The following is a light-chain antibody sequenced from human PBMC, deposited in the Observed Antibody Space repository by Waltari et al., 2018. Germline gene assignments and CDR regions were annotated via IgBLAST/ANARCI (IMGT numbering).Light chain of an antibody. CDR2: VTSDGSH. CDR3: QTGGHGTWV. V-gene: IGLV4-69*01. J-gene: IGLJ3*02. Sequence: QLVLTQSPSASASLGASVKLTCTLSSGHSTNVIAWLQKRPEKGPRYLMKVTSDGSHNKGDEIHDRFSGSSSGAERYLPISRLQSEDEADYYWQTGGHGTWVFGGGTKLTVL. CDR1: SGHSTNV.